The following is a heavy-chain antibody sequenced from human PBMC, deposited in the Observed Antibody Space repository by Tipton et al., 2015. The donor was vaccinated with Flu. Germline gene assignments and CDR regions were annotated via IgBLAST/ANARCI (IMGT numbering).Heavy chain of an antibody. CDR1: GGSISGYY. Sequence: LRLSCTVSGGSISGYYWSWIRQPPGKGLEWIAYIYYSGSTTYNPSLKSRVTISVDMSKDQFSLNLSSVTAADTAVYYCARACGSGGNRWFDPWGQGALATVSS. J-gene: IGHJ5*02. CDR3: ARACGSGGNRWFDP. CDR2: IYYSGST. D-gene: IGHD2-15*01. V-gene: IGHV4-59*12.